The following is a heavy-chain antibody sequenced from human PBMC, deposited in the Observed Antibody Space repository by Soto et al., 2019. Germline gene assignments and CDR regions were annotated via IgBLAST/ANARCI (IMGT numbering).Heavy chain of an antibody. CDR2: ISYDGSNK. J-gene: IGHJ3*02. CDR3: ASGTADIVVVVAATGAFDI. D-gene: IGHD2-15*01. CDR1: GFTFSSYG. V-gene: IGHV3-30*03. Sequence: QVQLVESGGGVVQPGRSLRLSCAASGFTFSSYGMHWVRQAPGKGLEWVAVISYDGSNKYYADSVEGRFTISRDNSKNTLYLQMNSLRAEDTAVYYCASGTADIVVVVAATGAFDIWGQGTMVTVSS.